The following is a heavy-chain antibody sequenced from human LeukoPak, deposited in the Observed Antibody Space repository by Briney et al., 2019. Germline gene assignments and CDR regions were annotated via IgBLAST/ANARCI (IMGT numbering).Heavy chain of an antibody. J-gene: IGHJ5*02. D-gene: IGHD4-17*01. CDR3: ARSRGGFGDYGSWFDP. V-gene: IGHV4-59*01. CDR1: GDSMSSYF. CDR2: NHDSGTT. Sequence: SETLSLTCTVSGDSMSSYFWSWIRQPPGKGLEWIAYNHDSGTTNYNPSLKSQVTTSIDTSKNQFSLKLNSVTPADTAVYYCARSRGGFGDYGSWFDPWGQGTLVTVSS.